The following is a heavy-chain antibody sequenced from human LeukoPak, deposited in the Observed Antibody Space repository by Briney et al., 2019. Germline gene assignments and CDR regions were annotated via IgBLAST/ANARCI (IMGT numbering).Heavy chain of an antibody. V-gene: IGHV3-7*01. D-gene: IGHD2-15*01. CDR1: GFTFIGYW. J-gene: IGHJ5*02. CDR2: IKQDGSET. CDR3: ARGGVAGHFDP. Sequence: GGSLRLSCAASGFTFIGYWMTWVRQAPGKGLEWVANIKQDGSETYYVDSVKGRFTISRDNSKNTLYLQMNSLRAEDTAVYYCARGGVAGHFDPWGQGTLVTVSS.